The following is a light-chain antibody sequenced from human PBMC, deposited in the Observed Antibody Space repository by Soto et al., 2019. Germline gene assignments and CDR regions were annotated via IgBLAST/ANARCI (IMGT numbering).Light chain of an antibody. J-gene: IGKJ4*01. CDR2: DAS. V-gene: IGKV1-13*02. Sequence: AIQLTQSPSSLSASIGDRVTITCRPRQGIGSALAWYQQAPGKPPKLLIFDASTLENGVPSRFSGGGSGTDFTLTISSLQPEDFATYYCLLFNTYPQAFGGGTKV. CDR1: QGIGSA. CDR3: LLFNTYPQA.